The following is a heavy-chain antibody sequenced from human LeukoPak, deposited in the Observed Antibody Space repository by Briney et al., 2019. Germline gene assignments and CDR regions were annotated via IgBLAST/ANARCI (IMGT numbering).Heavy chain of an antibody. CDR3: AKVSWLGTLPSYHFDS. V-gene: IGHV3-23*01. CDR1: GFTFSDHA. D-gene: IGHD6-19*01. CDR2: IRGTGTTT. J-gene: IGHJ4*02. Sequence: SGGSLRLSCAASGFTFSDHAMSWVRQAPGKGLEWVSAIRGTGTTTFYAASVKGRFTISWDNSKNTADLQMNSLRAEDTAVYYCAKVSWLGTLPSYHFDSWGQGTQVTVSS.